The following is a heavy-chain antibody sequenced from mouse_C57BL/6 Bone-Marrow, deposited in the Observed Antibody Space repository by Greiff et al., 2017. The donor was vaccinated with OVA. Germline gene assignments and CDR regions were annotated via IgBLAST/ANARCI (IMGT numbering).Heavy chain of an antibody. CDR3: ARSNILHYYGSSYWYFDV. J-gene: IGHJ1*03. Sequence: QVQLQQSGPGLVQPSQSLSITCTVSGFSLTSYGVHWVRQSPGKGLEWLGVIWSGGSTDYNAAFISSLSISTDNSKSQVFFKMNSLQADDTAIYYCARSNILHYYGSSYWYFDVWGTGTTVTVSS. CDR2: IWSGGST. CDR1: GFSLTSYG. D-gene: IGHD1-1*01. V-gene: IGHV2-2*01.